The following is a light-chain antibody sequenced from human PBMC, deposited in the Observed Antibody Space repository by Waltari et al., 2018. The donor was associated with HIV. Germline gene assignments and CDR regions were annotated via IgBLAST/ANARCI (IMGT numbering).Light chain of an antibody. Sequence: DIVMTQSPDSLAVSLGARATVTCTSSRTDLYNRNYLAWYQQKPGQAPKVLIYSASTRPFRVPDRFSGSGSGTDFSLTISRVQADDVAIYYCQQYYTLRSTFGGGTKIEI. J-gene: IGKJ4*01. CDR2: SAS. V-gene: IGKV4-1*01. CDR3: QQYYTLRST. CDR1: RTDLYNRNY.